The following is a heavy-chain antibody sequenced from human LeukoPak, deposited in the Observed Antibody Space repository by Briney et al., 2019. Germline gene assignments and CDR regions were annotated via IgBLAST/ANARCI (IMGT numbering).Heavy chain of an antibody. CDR3: AREVPAGGFDY. Sequence: GGSLRLSCAASGFTFSSYAMGWVRQAPGKGLEWVSVIYSGGSTYYADSVKGRFTISRDNSKNTLYLQMNSLRAEDTAVYYCAREVPAGGFDYWGQGTLVTVSS. CDR2: IYSGGST. V-gene: IGHV3-53*01. CDR1: GFTFSSYA. D-gene: IGHD4-23*01. J-gene: IGHJ4*02.